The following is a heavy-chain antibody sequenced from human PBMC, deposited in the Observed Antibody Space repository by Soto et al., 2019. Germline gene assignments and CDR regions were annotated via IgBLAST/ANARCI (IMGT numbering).Heavy chain of an antibody. J-gene: IGHJ5*02. CDR1: GYTFTSYG. D-gene: IGHD3-16*01. Sequence: QVQLVQSGAEVKKPGASVKVSCKASGYTFTSYGISWVRQAPGQGLEWMGWISAYNGNTNYAQKLQGRVTMTTDTATSTAYMELRSLRSDDTAVYYCARGRRVWGSSPPDWFDPWGQGTLVTVSS. CDR3: ARGRRVWGSSPPDWFDP. V-gene: IGHV1-18*01. CDR2: ISAYNGNT.